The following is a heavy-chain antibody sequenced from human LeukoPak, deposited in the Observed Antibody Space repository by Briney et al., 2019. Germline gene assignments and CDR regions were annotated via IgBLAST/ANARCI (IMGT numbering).Heavy chain of an antibody. CDR3: ARGYCSGGSCYRAPLTY. D-gene: IGHD2-15*01. Sequence: PGGSLRLSCAASGFTVSSNYMSWVRQAPGKGLEWVSVIHSGGSTYYADSVKGRFTISRDNSNNTLYLQMNSLRAEDTAVYYCARGYCSGGSCYRAPLTYWGQGTLVTVSS. V-gene: IGHV3-53*01. CDR2: IHSGGST. J-gene: IGHJ4*02. CDR1: GFTVSSNY.